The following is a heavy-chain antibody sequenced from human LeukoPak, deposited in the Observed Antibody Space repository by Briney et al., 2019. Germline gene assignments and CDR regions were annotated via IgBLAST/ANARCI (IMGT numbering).Heavy chain of an antibody. CDR3: AKDHSRYSYGETHYFDY. CDR1: GLTFNSNA. V-gene: IGHV3-23*01. Sequence: GGYLILYCAASGLTFNSNALSWVRQAPGKGLEWVSAISSSGGSTYCADSVKGMFTISRDNSKSALDLQMNSLRAEATAVYYCAKDHSRYSYGETHYFDYWGQGTLVTVSS. J-gene: IGHJ4*02. D-gene: IGHD5-18*01. CDR2: ISSSGGST.